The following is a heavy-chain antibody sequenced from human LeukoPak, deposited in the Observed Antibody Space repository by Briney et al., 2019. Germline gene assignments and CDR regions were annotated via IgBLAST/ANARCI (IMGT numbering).Heavy chain of an antibody. CDR2: ISGSGGST. Sequence: WGSLTLSCAASAFTFSSYAMSWVRHAPGKGLEWVSSISGSGGSTHHTDSVKGRFTISRDNSKNTLYLQMNSLSAEETAVYYRAKDHGVVVPRYAFDIWGQGTMVTVSS. CDR3: AKDHGVVVPRYAFDI. CDR1: AFTFSSYA. V-gene: IGHV3-23*01. D-gene: IGHD2-2*01. J-gene: IGHJ3*02.